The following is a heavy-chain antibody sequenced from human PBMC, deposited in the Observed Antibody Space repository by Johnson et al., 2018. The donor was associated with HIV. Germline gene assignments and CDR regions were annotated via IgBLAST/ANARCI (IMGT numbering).Heavy chain of an antibody. D-gene: IGHD2-15*01. Sequence: QVQLVESGGGVIQPGRSLRLSCAVSGFSFSSYDMNWVRQAPGKGLECVAVISYDGSNKYYADSMNRRFTISRDNSKNTLYLQMSSLRAEDTAVYYCAKCSGVGTRGAFDIWGQGTMVTVSS. CDR2: ISYDGSNK. J-gene: IGHJ3*02. V-gene: IGHV3-30*18. CDR3: AKCSGVGTRGAFDI. CDR1: GFSFSSYD.